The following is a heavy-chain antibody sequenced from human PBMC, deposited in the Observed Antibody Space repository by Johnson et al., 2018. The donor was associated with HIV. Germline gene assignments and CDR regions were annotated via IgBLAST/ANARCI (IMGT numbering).Heavy chain of an antibody. J-gene: IGHJ3*02. CDR2: IYSGGST. D-gene: IGHD6-6*01. V-gene: IGHV3-66*01. CDR1: GFTVSSNY. CDR3: ATSISTPPGAFDI. Sequence: VQLVESGGGLVRPGGSLRLSCAASGFTVSSNYMSWVRQAPGKGLEWVSVIYSGGSTYYADSVKGRFTISRDNSKNTLYLQMNNLRAGDTAVYYCATSISTPPGAFDIWGQGTMVTVSS.